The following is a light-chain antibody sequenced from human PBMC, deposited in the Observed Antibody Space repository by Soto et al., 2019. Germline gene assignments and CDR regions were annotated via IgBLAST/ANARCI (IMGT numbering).Light chain of an antibody. CDR3: QHHNSYSQT. V-gene: IGKV1-5*01. J-gene: IGKJ1*01. CDR2: GAS. Sequence: DIQLTQSPPTLSASVGDRVTITCRASQSIRYYLAWYQQMPGKAPKLLIYGASSLQSGVPSRFSGSGSGTDFTPTISSLQPDDFATYFCQHHNSYSQTFGQGTKVEIK. CDR1: QSIRYY.